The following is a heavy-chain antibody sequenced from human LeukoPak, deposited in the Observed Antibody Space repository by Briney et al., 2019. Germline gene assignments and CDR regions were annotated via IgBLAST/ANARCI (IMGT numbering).Heavy chain of an antibody. Sequence: PSETLSLTCTVSGGSISSYYWSWIRQPPGKGLGWIGYIYYSGSTNYNPSLKSRVTISVDTSKNQFSLKLSSVTAADTAVYYCARGFDWLYPNAFDIWGQGTMVTVSS. CDR1: GGSISSYY. CDR2: IYYSGST. D-gene: IGHD3-9*01. J-gene: IGHJ3*02. V-gene: IGHV4-59*01. CDR3: ARGFDWLYPNAFDI.